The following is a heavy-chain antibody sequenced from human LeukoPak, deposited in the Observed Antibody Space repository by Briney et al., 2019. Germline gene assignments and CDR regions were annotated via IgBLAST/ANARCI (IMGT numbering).Heavy chain of an antibody. Sequence: GGSLRLSCAASGFTFSSYAMHWVRQAPGKGLECVAVISYDGSNKYYADSVKGRFTISRDNSKNTLYLQMNSLRAEDTAVYYCARDLGYGDYLDYFDYWGQGTLVTVSS. CDR1: GFTFSSYA. J-gene: IGHJ4*02. V-gene: IGHV3-30*04. CDR2: ISYDGSNK. CDR3: ARDLGYGDYLDYFDY. D-gene: IGHD4-17*01.